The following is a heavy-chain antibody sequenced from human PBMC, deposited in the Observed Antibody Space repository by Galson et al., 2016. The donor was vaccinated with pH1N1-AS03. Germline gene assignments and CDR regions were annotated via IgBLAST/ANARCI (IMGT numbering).Heavy chain of an antibody. CDR3: ARGKDFWSGYPDDPFDI. CDR1: GFIFSGYW. J-gene: IGHJ3*02. D-gene: IGHD3-3*01. CDR2: IKQDGSEQ. V-gene: IGHV3-7*03. Sequence: SLRLSCAASGFIFSGYWMSWVRQAPGKGLEWVANIKQDGSEQYYVDSVTGRFTIARDNAKNSVYLQMNSLRGEDTAVYYCARGKDFWSGYPDDPFDIWGQGTRVTVSS.